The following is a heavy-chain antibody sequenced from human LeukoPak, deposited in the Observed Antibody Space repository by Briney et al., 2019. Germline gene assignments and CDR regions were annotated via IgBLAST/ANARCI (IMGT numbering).Heavy chain of an antibody. Sequence: SETLSLTCTVSGGSISSSSYYWGWIRQPPGKGLEWIGSIYYSGRTYYNPSLKSRVTISVDTSKNQISLKLSSLTAADTAVYYCARHEYSGSYYGLSWFDPWGQGTLVTVSS. J-gene: IGHJ5*02. CDR1: GGSISSSSYY. CDR3: ARHEYSGSYYGLSWFDP. D-gene: IGHD1-26*01. CDR2: IYYSGRT. V-gene: IGHV4-39*01.